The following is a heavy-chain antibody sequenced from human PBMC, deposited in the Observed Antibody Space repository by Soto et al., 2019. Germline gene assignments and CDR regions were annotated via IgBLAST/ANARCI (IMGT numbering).Heavy chain of an antibody. CDR1: GYTFTSHA. CDR3: ARDSYHYDSSRYHSWFDP. CDR2: INAGNGNT. D-gene: IGHD3-22*01. V-gene: IGHV1-3*01. J-gene: IGHJ5*02. Sequence: ASVKVSCKASGYTFTSHAMHWVRQAPGQRLEWMGWINAGNGNTIYSQKFQGRVTITRDTSASTAYMELSSLRSEDTAVYYCARDSYHYDSSRYHSWFDPWGQGTLVTVPQ.